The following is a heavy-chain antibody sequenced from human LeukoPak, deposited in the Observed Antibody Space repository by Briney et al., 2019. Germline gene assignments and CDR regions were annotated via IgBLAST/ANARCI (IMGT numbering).Heavy chain of an antibody. D-gene: IGHD3-10*01. Sequence: ASVKVSCKASGYTFTSYGISWVRQAPGQGLEWMGWISAYNGNTNYAQKLQGRVTMTADTSTSTAYMELRSLRSDDTAVYYCARDADKSAVWFGDTPNNFDYWGQGTLVTVSS. J-gene: IGHJ4*02. V-gene: IGHV1-18*01. CDR1: GYTFTSYG. CDR3: ARDADKSAVWFGDTPNNFDY. CDR2: ISAYNGNT.